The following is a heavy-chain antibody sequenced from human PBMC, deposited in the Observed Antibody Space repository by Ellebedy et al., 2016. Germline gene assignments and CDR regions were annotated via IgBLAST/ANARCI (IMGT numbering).Heavy chain of an antibody. CDR3: ARVLAAPRNWFDP. Sequence: GGSLRLSCAASGFTFSSYAISWVRQAPGQGLEWMGRIIPILGIANYAQKFQGRVTITADKSTSTAYMELSSLRSEDTAVYYCARVLAAPRNWFDPWGQGTLVTVSS. D-gene: IGHD6-6*01. CDR1: GFTFSSYA. CDR2: IIPILGIA. V-gene: IGHV1-69*04. J-gene: IGHJ5*02.